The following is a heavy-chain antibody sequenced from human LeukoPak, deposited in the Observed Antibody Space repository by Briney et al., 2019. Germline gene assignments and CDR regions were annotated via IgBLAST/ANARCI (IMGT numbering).Heavy chain of an antibody. CDR3: ATIGGSGDY. Sequence: PSETLSLTCTVSGDSIRNYYWSWIRQPPGKGLEWIGYIYYSGSTNYNPSLKSRVTISVDTSKNQFSLKLSSVTAADTAVYYCATIGGSGDYWGQGTLLTVS. CDR2: IYYSGST. CDR1: GDSIRNYY. J-gene: IGHJ4*02. V-gene: IGHV4-59*01. D-gene: IGHD3-16*01.